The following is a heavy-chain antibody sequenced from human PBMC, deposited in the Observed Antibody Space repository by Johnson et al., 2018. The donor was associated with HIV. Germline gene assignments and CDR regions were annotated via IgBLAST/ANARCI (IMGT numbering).Heavy chain of an antibody. CDR3: ATDIVVVLALGGDAFDI. CDR1: GFTFSSYA. Sequence: VQLVESGGDVVQPGRSLRLSCAASGFTFSSYAMSWVRQAPGKGLEWVANINQDGSEKYYVDSARGRFTISRDNAKNSLYLQMSSLRAEDTAVYYCATDIVVVLALGGDAFDIWGQGTMVIVSS. D-gene: IGHD2-2*01. V-gene: IGHV3-7*01. CDR2: INQDGSEK. J-gene: IGHJ3*02.